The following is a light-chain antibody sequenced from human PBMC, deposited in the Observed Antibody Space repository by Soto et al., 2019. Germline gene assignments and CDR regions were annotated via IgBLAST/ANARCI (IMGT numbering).Light chain of an antibody. J-gene: IGKJ1*01. CDR3: MQATQSTWT. V-gene: IGKV2-24*01. CDR2: KVS. Sequence: DIVMTQTPLSSPVTLGQAASISCRSSQSLVHSDENTYLSWFHQRPGQPPRLLIYKVSDRFSGVPERFSGSGAGTDFTRTISRVEAEDVGLYYCMQATQSTWTFGQGTNVDIK. CDR1: QSLVHSDENTY.